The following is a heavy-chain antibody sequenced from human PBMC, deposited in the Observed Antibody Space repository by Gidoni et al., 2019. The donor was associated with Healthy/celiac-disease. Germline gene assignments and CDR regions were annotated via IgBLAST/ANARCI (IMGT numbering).Heavy chain of an antibody. CDR1: GFTFGDYA. V-gene: IGHV3-49*05. CDR3: TRDEDSSSSAWFDP. Sequence: DVQLVESGGGLVTPGRSLSLSCTSSGFTFGDYAMIWFRQAPGKGLELVGFIRRKAYGGTKEYAASVKGRFTIARDDDKSIAYLQMNSLKTEDTAVYYCTRDEDSSSSAWFDPWGQGTLVTVSS. CDR2: IRRKAYGGTK. D-gene: IGHD6-6*01. J-gene: IGHJ5*02.